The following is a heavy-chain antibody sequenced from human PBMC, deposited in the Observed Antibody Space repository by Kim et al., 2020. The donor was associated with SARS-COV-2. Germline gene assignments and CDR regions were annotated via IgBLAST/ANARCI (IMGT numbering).Heavy chain of an antibody. CDR3: AKVRGSGWYYFDS. D-gene: IGHD6-19*01. CDR1: GFTFNSYV. V-gene: IGHV3-23*01. J-gene: IGHJ4*02. CDR2: IIGTGNTA. Sequence: GGSLRLSCAASGFTFNSYVMVWVRQAPGKGPEWVAAIIGTGNTAYYADSMKGRFTISRDNSRNTVYLQMNSLRADDTAVYSCAKVRGSGWYYFDSWGPGT.